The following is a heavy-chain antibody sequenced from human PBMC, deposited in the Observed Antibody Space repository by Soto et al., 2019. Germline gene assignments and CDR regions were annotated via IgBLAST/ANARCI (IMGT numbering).Heavy chain of an antibody. J-gene: IGHJ4*02. Sequence: GGSVKVSFQASGYTFTGSYMHWVRQAPGQGLEWMGWINPNSGGTNYAQKFQGWVTMTRDTSISTAYMELSRLRSDDTAVYYCAKDRHQDWFRYYFDYWGQGTLVTVPS. CDR3: AKDRHQDWFRYYFDY. D-gene: IGHD3-9*01. CDR1: GYTFTGSY. V-gene: IGHV1-2*04. CDR2: INPNSGGT.